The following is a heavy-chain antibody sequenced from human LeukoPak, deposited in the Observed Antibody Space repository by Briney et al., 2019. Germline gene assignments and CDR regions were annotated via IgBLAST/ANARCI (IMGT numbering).Heavy chain of an antibody. CDR3: VRGVPAAISWFDP. V-gene: IGHV3-33*01. Sequence: PGRSLRLSCAASGFTFSSYGMHWVRQAPGKGLEWVAVIWYDGSNKYYADSVKGRFTISRDNSKNTLYLQMNSLRAEDTAVYYCVRGVPAAISWFDPWGQGTLVTVSS. CDR2: IWYDGSNK. J-gene: IGHJ5*02. CDR1: GFTFSSYG. D-gene: IGHD2-2*02.